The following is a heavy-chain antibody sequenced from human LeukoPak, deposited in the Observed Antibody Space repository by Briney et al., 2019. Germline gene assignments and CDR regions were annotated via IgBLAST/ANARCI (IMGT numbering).Heavy chain of an antibody. Sequence: PSETLSLTCTVSGGSISSYYWSWIRQPPGKGLGWIGYIYYSGSSNYQPSLKSRATISVDTSKNPFSLKLSSVTAADPAVYYCARDRRIWGSGWYEFDYWGQGTLITVSS. CDR3: ARDRRIWGSGWYEFDY. D-gene: IGHD6-19*01. V-gene: IGHV4-59*01. J-gene: IGHJ4*02. CDR2: IYYSGSS. CDR1: GGSISSYY.